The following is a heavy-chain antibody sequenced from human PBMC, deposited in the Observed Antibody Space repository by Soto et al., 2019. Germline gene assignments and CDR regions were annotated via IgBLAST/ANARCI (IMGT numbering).Heavy chain of an antibody. J-gene: IGHJ4*02. D-gene: IGHD2-21*02. CDR3: ARLPKGSLVTA. V-gene: IGHV3-48*02. CDR1: GFSFSDHS. CDR2: ISSNSDTT. Sequence: LVESGGGLVSPGGSLRLSCVASGFSFSDHSMHWVRRAPGKGLQWISYISSNSDTTYYADSVKGRFTVSRANAKNALFLQMNSLRDDDTATYYCARLPKGSLVTAWGQGARVTVSS.